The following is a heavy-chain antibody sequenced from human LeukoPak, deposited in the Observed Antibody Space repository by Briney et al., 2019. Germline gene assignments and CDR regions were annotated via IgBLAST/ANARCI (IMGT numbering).Heavy chain of an antibody. CDR2: ISGSGGSS. D-gene: IGHD4-23*01. Sequence: PGWSVRLSCAASGFTFSSYAMSWVRQAPGKGLEGVSAISGSGGSSYYADSVNGRVTIPRHNSKNTLYLQMNSLRAEDTALYYCAKEKDGGHDYWGQGTLVTVSS. V-gene: IGHV3-23*01. CDR1: GFTFSSYA. J-gene: IGHJ4*02. CDR3: AKEKDGGHDY.